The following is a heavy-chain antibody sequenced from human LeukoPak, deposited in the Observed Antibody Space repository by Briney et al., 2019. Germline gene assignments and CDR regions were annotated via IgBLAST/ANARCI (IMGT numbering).Heavy chain of an antibody. Sequence: SETLSLTCAVYGGSFSGYYWSWIRQPPGKGLEWIGYIYYSGSTNYNPSLKSRVTISVDTSKNQFSLKLSSVTAADTAVYYCARHTPRYCGGDCYHFDYWGQGTLVTVSS. CDR3: ARHTPRYCGGDCYHFDY. CDR2: IYYSGST. CDR1: GGSFSGYY. D-gene: IGHD2-21*02. V-gene: IGHV4-59*01. J-gene: IGHJ4*02.